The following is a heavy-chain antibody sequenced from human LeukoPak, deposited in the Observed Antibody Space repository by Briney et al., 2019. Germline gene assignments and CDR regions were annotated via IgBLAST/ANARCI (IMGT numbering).Heavy chain of an antibody. D-gene: IGHD2-15*01. Sequence: GGSLRLSCAASGFSFAGYGMSWVRQAPGKGLEWVSGISGGGASTYYAESVKGRFTISRDKSKNTLYLEVHSLRAEDTATYYCAKVKGWTVCYDYMDAWGKGTTVTVSS. J-gene: IGHJ6*03. V-gene: IGHV3-23*01. CDR3: AKVKGWTVCYDYMDA. CDR1: GFSFAGYG. CDR2: ISGGGAST.